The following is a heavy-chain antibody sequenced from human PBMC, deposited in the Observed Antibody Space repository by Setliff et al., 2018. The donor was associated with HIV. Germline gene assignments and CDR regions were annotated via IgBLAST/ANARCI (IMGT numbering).Heavy chain of an antibody. CDR3: ARDRRDLYYGSGSYYNGGYYFDY. Sequence: QPGGSLRLSCAASGFTFSSYWMSWVRQAPGKGLEWVANIRQDGGEKYYVDSVKGRFTISRDNAKNSLYLQMNSLRAEDTAVYYCARDRRDLYYGSGSYYNGGYYFDYWGQGTLVTVSS. CDR2: IRQDGGEK. J-gene: IGHJ4*02. V-gene: IGHV3-7*03. CDR1: GFTFSSYW. D-gene: IGHD3-10*01.